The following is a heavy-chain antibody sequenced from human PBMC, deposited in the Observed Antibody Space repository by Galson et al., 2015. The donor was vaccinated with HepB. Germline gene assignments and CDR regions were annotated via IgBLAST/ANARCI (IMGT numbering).Heavy chain of an antibody. D-gene: IGHD1-7*01. Sequence: SVKVSCKASGGTFSSYAISWVRQAPGQGLEWMGGIIPIFGTANYAQKFQGRVTITADESTSTAYMELSSLRSEDTAVYYCARGGGPITGTTHYYYGMDVWGQGTTVTVSS. J-gene: IGHJ6*02. CDR2: IIPIFGTA. V-gene: IGHV1-69*13. CDR3: ARGGGPITGTTHYYYGMDV. CDR1: GGTFSSYA.